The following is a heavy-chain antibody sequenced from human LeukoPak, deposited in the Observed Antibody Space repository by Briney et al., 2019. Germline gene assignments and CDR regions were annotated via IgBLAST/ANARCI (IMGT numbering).Heavy chain of an antibody. D-gene: IGHD2/OR15-2a*01. J-gene: IGHJ4*02. CDR2: INSDGSWT. V-gene: IGHV3-74*01. CDR3: VSFYETY. CDR1: GFTFTNYW. Sequence: GGSLRLSCAASGFTFTNYWMHWVRQAPGKGLVWVSHINSDGSWTSYADSVKGRFTISKDNAKNTVYLQMNNLRAEDTAVYYCVSFYETYWGRGTLVTVSS.